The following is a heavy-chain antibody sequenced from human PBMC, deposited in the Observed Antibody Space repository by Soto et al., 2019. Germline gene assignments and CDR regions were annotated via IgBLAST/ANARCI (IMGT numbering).Heavy chain of an antibody. Sequence: EVHLVESGGGLVQPGGSLRLSCAASGFTFRTYWMHWVRQVPGKGLVWVSRIHGDGSSTSYADSVKGRFTISRDNAKNTLYLQMNRLRAEDTAVYYCATGIAISDATTHDYWGQGTLVTVSS. D-gene: IGHD3-10*01. CDR2: IHGDGSST. J-gene: IGHJ4*02. CDR3: ATGIAISDATTHDY. V-gene: IGHV3-74*01. CDR1: GFTFRTYW.